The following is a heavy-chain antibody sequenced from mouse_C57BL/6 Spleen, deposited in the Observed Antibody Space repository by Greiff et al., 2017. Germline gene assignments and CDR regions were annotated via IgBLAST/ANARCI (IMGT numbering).Heavy chain of an antibody. D-gene: IGHD2-5*01. CDR1: GYTFTSYG. J-gene: IGHJ2*01. CDR2: IYPRSGNT. Sequence: QVQLQQSGAELARPGASVKLSCKASGYTFTSYGISWVKQRTGQGLEWIGEIYPRSGNTYYNEKFKGKATLTADKSSSTAYMELRSLASEDSAVSCWARSNIESYYFDYWGQGTTLTVSS. V-gene: IGHV1-81*01. CDR3: ARSNIESYYFDY.